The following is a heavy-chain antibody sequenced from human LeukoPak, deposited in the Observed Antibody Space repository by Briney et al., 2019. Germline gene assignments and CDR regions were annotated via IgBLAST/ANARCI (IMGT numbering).Heavy chain of an antibody. CDR3: TRDRAGTQSWVEFDL. Sequence: GGSLRLSCAASGFSVSSTYISWVRQAPGKGLEWVSLIYTSGSTFYADSVMGRFTNSRDNSKNTLFLQMNSLRAEDSAVYYCTRDRAGTQSWVEFDLWGQGTLVTVSS. CDR2: IYTSGST. V-gene: IGHV3-66*03. CDR1: GFSVSSTY. J-gene: IGHJ5*02. D-gene: IGHD3-10*01.